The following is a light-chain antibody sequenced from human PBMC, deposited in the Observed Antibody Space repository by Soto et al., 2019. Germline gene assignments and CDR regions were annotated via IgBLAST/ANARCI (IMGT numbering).Light chain of an antibody. CDR3: LQHNSYPWT. Sequence: DIQMTQSPSAMSSSVGDRVTITCRASQGITNLLVWFQQKPGKVPKRLIYGASSLQSGVPSRFSGSGYGTEFTLTISSLQPEDFATYYCLQHNSYPWTFGQGTKVDIK. V-gene: IGKV1-17*03. CDR2: GAS. CDR1: QGITNL. J-gene: IGKJ1*01.